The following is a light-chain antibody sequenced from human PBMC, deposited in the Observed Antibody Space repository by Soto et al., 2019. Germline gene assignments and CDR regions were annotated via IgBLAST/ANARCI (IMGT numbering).Light chain of an antibody. V-gene: IGKV1-39*01. CDR3: QQSYSTLWT. Sequence: DIQLTQSPSFLSASVGDRVTITCRASQGISSYLAWYQQKPGKAPKLLIYAASSLQSGVPSRFSGSGSGTDFTLTISSLQPEDFATYYCQQSYSTLWTFGQGTKGDNK. CDR2: AAS. J-gene: IGKJ1*01. CDR1: QGISSY.